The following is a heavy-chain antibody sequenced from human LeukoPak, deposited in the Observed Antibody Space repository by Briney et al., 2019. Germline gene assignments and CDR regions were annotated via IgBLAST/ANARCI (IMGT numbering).Heavy chain of an antibody. Sequence: PGGSLRLSCAASGFTFNNAWMSWVRQAPGKGLEWVGRIKSKIDGGTIDYAAPVKGRFTIARDDLKNMLYLQMNSLKTEDTAVYYCTTAPRSSWDVWGQGTTVTVSS. CDR3: TTAPRSSWDV. V-gene: IGHV3-15*01. J-gene: IGHJ6*02. CDR1: GFTFNNAW. CDR2: IKSKIDGGTI. D-gene: IGHD6-19*01.